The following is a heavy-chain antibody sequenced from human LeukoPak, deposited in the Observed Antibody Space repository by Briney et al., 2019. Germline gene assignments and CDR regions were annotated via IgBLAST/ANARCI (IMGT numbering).Heavy chain of an antibody. CDR1: GFTFSSYA. D-gene: IGHD3-22*01. Sequence: PGRSLRLSCAASGFTFSSYAMHWVRQAPGKGLEWVAVISYDGSNKYYADSVKGRFTISRDNSKNTLYLQMNSLRAEDTAVYYCARGGLRITVIVVVSPLFDYWGQGTLVTVSS. CDR2: ISYDGSNK. CDR3: ARGGLRITVIVVVSPLFDY. J-gene: IGHJ4*02. V-gene: IGHV3-30-3*01.